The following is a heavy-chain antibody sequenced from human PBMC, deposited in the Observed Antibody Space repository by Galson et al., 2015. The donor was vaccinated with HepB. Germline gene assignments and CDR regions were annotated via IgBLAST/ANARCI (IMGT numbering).Heavy chain of an antibody. D-gene: IGHD4-17*01. CDR2: ISGYNGNT. J-gene: IGHJ3*02. V-gene: IGHV1-18*01. Sequence: SVKVSCKASGYTFTSYGINWVRQAPGQGLEWMGWISGYNGNTNYAQKVQGRVSMTTDTSTSTAYMELRSLRSDDTALYYCARAPTTVSKGGGTFDIWGQGTMVTVSS. CDR1: GYTFTSYG. CDR3: ARAPTTVSKGGGTFDI.